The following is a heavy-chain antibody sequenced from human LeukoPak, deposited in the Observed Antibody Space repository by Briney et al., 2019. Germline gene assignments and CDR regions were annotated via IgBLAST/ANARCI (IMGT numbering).Heavy chain of an antibody. Sequence: SETLSLTCTVSGGSINSHYGSWVRQSPGKGLEWIGDIYHSGSTKYNPSLKSGVTISVDPPNNHLSLRLPSVLAADTAIYYCVRRDNTGWNYFDCWGQGSLLTVSS. V-gene: IGHV4-59*08. J-gene: IGHJ4*02. CDR3: VRRDNTGWNYFDC. CDR2: IYHSGST. D-gene: IGHD6-19*01. CDR1: GGSINSHY.